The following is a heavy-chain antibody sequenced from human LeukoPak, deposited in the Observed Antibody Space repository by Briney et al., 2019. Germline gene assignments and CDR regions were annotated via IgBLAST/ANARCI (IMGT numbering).Heavy chain of an antibody. V-gene: IGHV3-7*01. D-gene: IGHD1-26*01. CDR3: ARDKPRGSYYGSIFDS. CDR2: IRDDGGEI. J-gene: IGHJ4*02. Sequence: GGSLRLSCEASGFTYSSYWMSWVRQAPGKGLEWVANIRDDGGEIYYVDSVKGRFTISRDNAKNLPFLQMNSLIGEVAAVYNCARDKPRGSYYGSIFDSWGQGTLVTVSS. CDR1: GFTYSSYW.